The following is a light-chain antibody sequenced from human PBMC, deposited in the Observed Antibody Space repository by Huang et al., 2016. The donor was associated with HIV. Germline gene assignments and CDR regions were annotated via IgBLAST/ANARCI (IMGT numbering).Light chain of an antibody. CDR2: GVS. V-gene: IGKV3-20*01. CDR3: QHYGSSPTWT. Sequence: DIVLTQSPGTLSLSPGERATLACRASQSLSSSYLAWYQQKPGQAPRLLIYGVSSRATCIPDRFSATGSGTDFTLTISRLEPEDFAVYFCQHYGSSPTWTFGQGTKVEFK. CDR1: QSLSSSY. J-gene: IGKJ1*01.